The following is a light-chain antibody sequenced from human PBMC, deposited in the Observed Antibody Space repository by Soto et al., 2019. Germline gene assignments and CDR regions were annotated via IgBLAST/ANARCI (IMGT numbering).Light chain of an antibody. CDR2: DAS. Sequence: DIQMTQSPSTLSASVGDRVTITCRASQSISSWLAWYQQKPGKAPKLLIYDASSLESGVPSRFSGSGSGTEFTLTISSLQPDYFATYYCQQYNSYSPWTFGQGTKVEIK. CDR1: QSISSW. V-gene: IGKV1-5*01. J-gene: IGKJ1*01. CDR3: QQYNSYSPWT.